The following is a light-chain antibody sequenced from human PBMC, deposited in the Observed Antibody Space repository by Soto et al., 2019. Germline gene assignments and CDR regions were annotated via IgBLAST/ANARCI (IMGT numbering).Light chain of an antibody. V-gene: IGKV3-15*01. CDR2: GAS. CDR3: QHYNNWPRT. Sequence: EIVMTQSPATLSVAAGERATLSCRASQSVSSNLAWYQQKPGQAPRLLIYGASTRATGIPARFSGSGSGTEFTLTISSLQSEDFAVYYCQHYNNWPRTFGQGTKVEIK. CDR1: QSVSSN. J-gene: IGKJ1*01.